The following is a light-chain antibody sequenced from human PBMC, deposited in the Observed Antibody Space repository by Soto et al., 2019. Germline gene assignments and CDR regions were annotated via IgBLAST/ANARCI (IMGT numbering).Light chain of an antibody. Sequence: EIVLTQSPATLSLSPGERATLSCWASQSVSNSLAWYQQRPGQSPRLLIYDVSTRATGIPARFGGSGSGTDFTLTISSLETEDFAVYYCQQRTNWPLTFGGETKVEI. CDR1: QSVSNS. CDR2: DVS. V-gene: IGKV3-11*01. J-gene: IGKJ4*01. CDR3: QQRTNWPLT.